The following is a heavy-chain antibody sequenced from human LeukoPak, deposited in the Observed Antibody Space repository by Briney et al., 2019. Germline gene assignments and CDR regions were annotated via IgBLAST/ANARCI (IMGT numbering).Heavy chain of an antibody. CDR1: GGSFSGYY. CDR2: INHSGST. J-gene: IGHJ4*02. Sequence: SETLSLTCAVYGGSFSGYYWSWIRQPPGKGLEWIGEINHSGSTNYNPSLKSRVTISVDTSKNQFSLKLSSVTAADTAVYYCARHSSSSSSFDYWGQGTLVTVSS. D-gene: IGHD6-6*01. V-gene: IGHV4-34*01. CDR3: ARHSSSSSSFDY.